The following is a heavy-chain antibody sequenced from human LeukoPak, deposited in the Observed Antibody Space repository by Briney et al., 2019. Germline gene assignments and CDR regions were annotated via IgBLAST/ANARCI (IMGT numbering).Heavy chain of an antibody. V-gene: IGHV3-21*01. J-gene: IGHJ6*03. D-gene: IGHD2-2*01. CDR2: ISSSSSYI. Sequence: TGGSLRLSCAASEFTFSSYSMNWVRQAPGKGLEWVSSISSSSSYIYYADSVKGRFTISRDNAKNSLYLQMNSLRAEDTAVYYCARGLYCSSTSCPPLSYYYMDVWGKGTTVTVSS. CDR3: ARGLYCSSTSCPPLSYYYMDV. CDR1: EFTFSSYS.